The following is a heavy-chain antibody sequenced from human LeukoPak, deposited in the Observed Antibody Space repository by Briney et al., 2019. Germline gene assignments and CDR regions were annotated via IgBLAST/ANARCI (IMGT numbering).Heavy chain of an antibody. V-gene: IGHV1-3*01. Sequence: ASVKVSCKASGYTFTSYAMHWVRQAPGQRLEWMGWINAGNGNTKYSQMFQGRVTITRDTSASTAYMELSSLRSEDTAVYYCARALRYNWNDVFGYWGQGTLVTVSS. J-gene: IGHJ4*02. CDR2: INAGNGNT. CDR3: ARALRYNWNDVFGY. D-gene: IGHD1-1*01. CDR1: GYTFTSYA.